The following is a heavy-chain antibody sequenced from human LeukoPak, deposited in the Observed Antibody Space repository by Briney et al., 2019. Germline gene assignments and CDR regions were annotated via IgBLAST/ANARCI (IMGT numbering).Heavy chain of an antibody. V-gene: IGHV3-7*01. CDR1: GFTFSSYW. Sequence: GGSPRLSCAASGFTFSSYWMSWVRQAPGKGLEWVANIKQDGSEKYYVDSVKGRFTISRDNAKNSLYLQMNSLRAEDTAVYYCARTFDYYGSPRYFDYWGQGTLVTVSS. D-gene: IGHD3-10*01. CDR3: ARTFDYYGSPRYFDY. J-gene: IGHJ4*02. CDR2: IKQDGSEK.